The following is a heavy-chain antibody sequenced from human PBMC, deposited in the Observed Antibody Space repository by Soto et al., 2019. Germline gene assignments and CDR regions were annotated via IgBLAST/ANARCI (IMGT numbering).Heavy chain of an antibody. J-gene: IGHJ6*02. D-gene: IGHD5-18*01. Sequence: PSETLSLTCAVSGGSISSSNWWSWVRQLPGKGLEWIGEIYHSGSTNYNPSLKSRVTISVDKSKNQFSLKLSSVTAADTAVYYCARALIGYSYAIESYYYYYGMDVWGQGTTVTVSS. CDR2: IYHSGST. V-gene: IGHV4-4*02. CDR3: ARALIGYSYAIESYYYYYGMDV. CDR1: GGSISSSNW.